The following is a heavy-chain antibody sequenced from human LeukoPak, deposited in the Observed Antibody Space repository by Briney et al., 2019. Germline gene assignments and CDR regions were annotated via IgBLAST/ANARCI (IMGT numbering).Heavy chain of an antibody. Sequence: ASVKVSCKASGYTFTSYYMHWVRQAPGQGLEWMGIINPSGGSTSYAQKFQGRVTMTRDTSTSTVYMELISLRSEDTAVYYCARAVDYDFWSGYYKAWFDPWGQGTLVTVSS. CDR3: ARAVDYDFWSGYYKAWFDP. CDR1: GYTFTSYY. D-gene: IGHD3-3*01. V-gene: IGHV1-46*01. J-gene: IGHJ5*02. CDR2: INPSGGST.